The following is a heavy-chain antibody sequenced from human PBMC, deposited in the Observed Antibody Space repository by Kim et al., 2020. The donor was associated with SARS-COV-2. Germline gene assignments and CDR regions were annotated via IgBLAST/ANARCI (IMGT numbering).Heavy chain of an antibody. CDR3: AREGASIQLWDLAFDY. D-gene: IGHD5-18*01. CDR2: IKQDGSEK. V-gene: IGHV3-7*05. J-gene: IGHJ4*02. CDR1: GFTFSSYW. Sequence: GGSLRLSCAASGFTFSSYWMSWVRQAPGKGLEWVANIKQDGSEKYYVDPVKGRFTISRDNAKNSLYLQMNSLRAEDTAVYYCAREGASIQLWDLAFDYWGQGTLVTVSS.